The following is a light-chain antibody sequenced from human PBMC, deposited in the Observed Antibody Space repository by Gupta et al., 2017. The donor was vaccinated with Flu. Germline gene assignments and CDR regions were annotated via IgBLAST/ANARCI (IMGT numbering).Light chain of an antibody. J-gene: IGKJ3*01. CDR3: QRMFT. Sequence: IQMTQSPSSLSASVGDRVTITCQASQDIGNYLNWYQQKPGKAPKLLIYEAFNLETGVPSRFSGSGSGTDFTCTSSNIEADDCETDDGQRMFTFGHGTKVDIE. CDR1: QDIGNY. V-gene: IGKV1-33*01. CDR2: EAF.